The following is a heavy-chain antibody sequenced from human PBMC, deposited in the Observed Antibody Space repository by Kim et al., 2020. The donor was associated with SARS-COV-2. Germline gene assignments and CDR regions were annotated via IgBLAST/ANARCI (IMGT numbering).Heavy chain of an antibody. CDR2: IYYSGST. CDR1: GGSISSSTYY. V-gene: IGHV4-39*07. Sequence: SETLSLNCTVSGGSISSSTYYWAWIRQPPGKGLEWIGNIYYSGSTYYNPSLKSRVTISVDTSKNQFSLKLTSVTAADTAVYYCARKKDVWGQGTMVTVSS. CDR3: ARKKDV. J-gene: IGHJ6*02.